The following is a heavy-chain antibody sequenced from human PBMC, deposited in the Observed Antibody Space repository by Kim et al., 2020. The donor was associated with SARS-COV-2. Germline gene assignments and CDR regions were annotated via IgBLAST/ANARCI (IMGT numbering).Heavy chain of an antibody. D-gene: IGHD3-9*01. V-gene: IGHV3-23*01. CDR2: AIT. J-gene: IGHJ4*02. CDR3: AKDRTILLI. Sequence: AITYYADSVKGRFTVSRDNSKNTLYLQMNSLRGEDTAVYYCAKDRTILLIWGQGTLVTVSS.